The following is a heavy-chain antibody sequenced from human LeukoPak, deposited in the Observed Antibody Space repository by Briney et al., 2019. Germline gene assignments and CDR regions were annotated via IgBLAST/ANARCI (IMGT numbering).Heavy chain of an antibody. Sequence: GGSLRLSCAASGFTFSSYAMSWVRQAPGKGLEWVSAISGSGGSTYYADSVKGRFTISRDNSKNTLYLQMNSLRAEDTAVYYCARDHQGLTVAGPFDYWGQGTLVTVSS. V-gene: IGHV3-23*01. CDR3: ARDHQGLTVAGPFDY. D-gene: IGHD6-19*01. J-gene: IGHJ4*02. CDR1: GFTFSSYA. CDR2: ISGSGGST.